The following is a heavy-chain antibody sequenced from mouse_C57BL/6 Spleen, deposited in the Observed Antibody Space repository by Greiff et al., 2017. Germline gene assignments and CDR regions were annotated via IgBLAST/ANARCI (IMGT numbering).Heavy chain of an antibody. D-gene: IGHD2-4*01. Sequence: VQLQQSGAELVKPGASVKLSCKASGYTFTEYTIHWVKQRSGQGLEWIGWFYPGSGSIKYNEKFKDKATLTADKSSSTVYMELSRLTSEDSAVYFCARHEGASYYDYDEGFAYWGQGTLVTVSA. CDR3: ARHEGASYYDYDEGFAY. CDR2: FYPGSGSI. CDR1: GYTFTEYT. J-gene: IGHJ3*01. V-gene: IGHV1-62-2*01.